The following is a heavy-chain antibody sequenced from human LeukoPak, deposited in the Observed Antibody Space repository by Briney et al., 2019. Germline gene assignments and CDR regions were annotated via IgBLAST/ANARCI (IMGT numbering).Heavy chain of an antibody. D-gene: IGHD4-11*01. CDR3: VRDLGTGSAYTNRFDT. CDR2: IGTVGDT. J-gene: IGHJ5*02. CDR1: GFKFSTYD. Sequence: PGGSLRLSCTASGFKFSTYDMHWVRQPTGKALGWVSAIGTVGDTYYSDSAKGRFTISREDAKNSFYLQMNYLRAEDTAVYYCVRDLGTGSAYTNRFDTWGQGTLVTVSS. V-gene: IGHV3-13*01.